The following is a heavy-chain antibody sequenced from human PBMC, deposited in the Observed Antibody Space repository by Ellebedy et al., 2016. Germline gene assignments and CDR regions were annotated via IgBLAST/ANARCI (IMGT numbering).Heavy chain of an antibody. V-gene: IGHV4-59*08. CDR2: IYYSGST. CDR1: GASISTYH. J-gene: IGHJ6*02. Sequence: SETLSLXXTVSGASISTYHWTWFRQSPGKGLEWIGYIYYSGSTNYNPSLKSRVTISVDTSKNQFSLKLSSVTAADTAVYYCARKGVVGSGYYYYGMDVWGQGTTVTVSS. CDR3: ARKGVVGSGYYYYGMDV. D-gene: IGHD2-15*01.